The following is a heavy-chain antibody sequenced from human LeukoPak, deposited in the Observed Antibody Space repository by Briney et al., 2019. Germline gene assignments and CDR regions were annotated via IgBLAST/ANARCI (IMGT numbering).Heavy chain of an antibody. CDR2: INHSGST. D-gene: IGHD2-15*01. Sequence: PSETLSLTCAVYGGSFSGYYWSWIRQPPGKGLEWIGEINHSGSTNYNPSLESRVTISVDTSKNQFSLKLSSVTAADTAVYYCARSRRLVVAAKSYWFDPWGQGTLVTVSS. CDR3: ARSRRLVVAAKSYWFDP. CDR1: GGSFSGYY. V-gene: IGHV4-34*01. J-gene: IGHJ5*02.